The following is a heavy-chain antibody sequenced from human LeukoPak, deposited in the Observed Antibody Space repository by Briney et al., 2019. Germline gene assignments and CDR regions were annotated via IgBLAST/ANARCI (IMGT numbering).Heavy chain of an antibody. CDR3: AKGLSGYYHRSLFDS. CDR2: MSWNSGNI. J-gene: IGHJ4*02. D-gene: IGHD3-22*01. CDR1: GFNFHNYA. Sequence: GGSLRLSCAASGFNFHNYAMYWVRQPPGKGVEWVSGMSWNSGNIDYADSVKGRFTVSRDNTKNSLFLQIDGLRTEDTALYFCAKGLSGYYHRSLFDSWGQGTLVTVSS. V-gene: IGHV3-9*01.